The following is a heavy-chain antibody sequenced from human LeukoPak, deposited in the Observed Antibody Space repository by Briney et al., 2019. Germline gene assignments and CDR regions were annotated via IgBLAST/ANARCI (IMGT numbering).Heavy chain of an antibody. J-gene: IGHJ3*02. CDR1: GGSISSGGYY. V-gene: IGHV4-61*08. Sequence: LSETLSLTCTVSGGSISSGGYYWSWIRQHPGKGLEWIGYIYYSGSTNYNPSLKSRVTISVDTSKNQFSLKLSSVTAADTAVYYCARDSGRSWYGGYDAFDIWGQGTMVTVSS. CDR2: IYYSGST. CDR3: ARDSGRSWYGGYDAFDI. D-gene: IGHD6-13*01.